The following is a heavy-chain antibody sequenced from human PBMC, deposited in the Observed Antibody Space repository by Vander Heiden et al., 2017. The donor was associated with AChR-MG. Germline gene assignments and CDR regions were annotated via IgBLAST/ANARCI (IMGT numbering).Heavy chain of an antibody. CDR2: INPVSGDT. CDR3: VRSKSFYFDN. Sequence: QVHLEQSGAEVKVPGASLKVSCKPSGYPFTDYYLAWVRQAPGQGFEWLGYINPVSGDTKYERNFHGRVTVTRDTSIGTAYMELSGLTSDDTALYYCVRSKSFYFDNWGQGTLVIVSS. D-gene: IGHD3-10*01. CDR1: GYPFTDYY. J-gene: IGHJ4*02. V-gene: IGHV1-2*02.